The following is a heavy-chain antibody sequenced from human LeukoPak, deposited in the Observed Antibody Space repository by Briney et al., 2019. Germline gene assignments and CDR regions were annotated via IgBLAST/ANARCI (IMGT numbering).Heavy chain of an antibody. CDR3: ARATSYGRGRYYYYYYYMDV. V-gene: IGHV4-34*01. Sequence: SETLPLTCAVYGGSFSGYYWSWIRQPPGKGLEWIGEINHSGSTNYNPSLKSRVTISVDTSKNQFSLKLSSVTAADTAVYYCARATSYGRGRYYYYYYYMDVWGKGTTVTVSS. CDR1: GGSFSGYY. CDR2: INHSGST. D-gene: IGHD3-10*01. J-gene: IGHJ6*03.